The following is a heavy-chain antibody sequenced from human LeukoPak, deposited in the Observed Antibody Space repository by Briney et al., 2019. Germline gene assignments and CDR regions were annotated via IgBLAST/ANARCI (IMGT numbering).Heavy chain of an antibody. V-gene: IGHV3-23*01. CDR1: GFTFSSYG. D-gene: IGHD3-10*02. Sequence: PGGSLRLSCAASGFTFSSYGMSWVRQAPGKGLEWVSAISGSGGSTYYADSVKGRFTISRDTSKNTLYLQMNSLRAEDTAVYYCAKDRGGGGRPMFYFDYWGQGTLVTVSS. CDR3: AKDRGGGGRPMFYFDY. J-gene: IGHJ4*02. CDR2: ISGSGGST.